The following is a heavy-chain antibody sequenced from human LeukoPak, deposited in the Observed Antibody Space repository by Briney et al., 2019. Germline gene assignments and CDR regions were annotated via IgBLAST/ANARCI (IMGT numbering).Heavy chain of an antibody. CDR3: ARAAHIVVVTAIYYFDY. J-gene: IGHJ4*02. CDR1: GGSISSGGYY. D-gene: IGHD2-21*02. Sequence: SETLSLTCTVSGGSISSGGYYWSWIRQHPGKGLEWIGYIYYSGSTYYNPSLKSLVTISVDTSKNQFSLKLSSVTAADTAVYYCARAAHIVVVTAIYYFDYWGQGTLVTVSS. CDR2: IYYSGST. V-gene: IGHV4-31*01.